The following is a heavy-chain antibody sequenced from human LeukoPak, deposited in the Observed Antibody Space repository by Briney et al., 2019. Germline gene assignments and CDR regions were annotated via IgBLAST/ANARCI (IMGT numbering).Heavy chain of an antibody. V-gene: IGHV3-30*04. Sequence: PGGSLRLSCAASGFTFRSYAIHWVRQAPGQGLEWVTIISSDGSYKNYADSVKGRFTISRDNSKNTLYLQMNSLRAEDTAVYYCARDKFYSSSYFDYWGQGTLVTVSS. D-gene: IGHD6-13*01. CDR1: GFTFRSYA. J-gene: IGHJ4*02. CDR3: ARDKFYSSSYFDY. CDR2: ISSDGSYK.